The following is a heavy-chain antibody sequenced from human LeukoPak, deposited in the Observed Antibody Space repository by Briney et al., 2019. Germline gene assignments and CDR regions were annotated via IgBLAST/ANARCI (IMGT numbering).Heavy chain of an antibody. CDR1: GXTFSSYG. CDR2: ISYDGSNK. D-gene: IGHD3-22*01. Sequence: GRSLRLSCAASGXTFSSYGMHWVRQAPGKGLEWVAVISYDGSNKYYADSVKGRFTISRDNSKNTLYLQMNSLRAEDTAVYYCAKDLRYYDSSGYLDYWGQGTLVTVSS. V-gene: IGHV3-30*18. CDR3: AKDLRYYDSSGYLDY. J-gene: IGHJ4*02.